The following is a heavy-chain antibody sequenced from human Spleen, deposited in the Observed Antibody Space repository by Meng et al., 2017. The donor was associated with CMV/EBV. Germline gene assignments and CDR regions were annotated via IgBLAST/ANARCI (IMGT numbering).Heavy chain of an antibody. CDR1: FTFNTYA. Sequence: FTFNTYAMHWVRQTPGKGLEWVAVISYDGSNKYYADSVKGRFTISRDNSKNTLHLQMNTLRAEDTALYYCARGGYYDSSGQNWFDPWGQGTLVTVSS. CDR2: ISYDGSNK. J-gene: IGHJ5*02. V-gene: IGHV3-30-3*01. CDR3: ARGGYYDSSGQNWFDP. D-gene: IGHD3-22*01.